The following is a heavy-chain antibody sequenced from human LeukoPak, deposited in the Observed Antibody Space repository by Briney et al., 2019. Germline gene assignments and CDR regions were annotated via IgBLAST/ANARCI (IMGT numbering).Heavy chain of an antibody. CDR1: VYTFTRYG. CDR2: ISAYNGNT. V-gene: IGHV1-18*01. J-gene: IGHJ5*02. D-gene: IGHD2-2*01. Sequence: GASVKVSCMASVYTFTRYGISWVRQAPGRGLEWMGWISAYNGNTNYAQKLQGRVTMSTDASTNTDYTEQRRMRSHETAVYYCASDPSLAAAMFWFDPWGQGTLVTVSS. CDR3: ASDPSLAAAMFWFDP.